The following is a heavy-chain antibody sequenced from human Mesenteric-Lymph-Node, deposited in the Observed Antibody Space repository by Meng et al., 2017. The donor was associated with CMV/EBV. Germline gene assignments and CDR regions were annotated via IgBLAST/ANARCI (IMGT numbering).Heavy chain of an antibody. D-gene: IGHD2/OR15-2a*01. J-gene: IGHJ4*02. CDR2: IIPIHATT. CDR1: EGTFRTYA. CDR3: ARSCNGNTCPFDF. V-gene: IGHV1-69*10. Sequence: SVEVSCKASEGTFRTYAVTWVRQAPGQGLEWMGRIIPIHATTNYAQKFRGRLTITADQSTGTAYMELSSLRSEDAAFYYCARSCNGNTCPFDFWGRGTLVTVSS.